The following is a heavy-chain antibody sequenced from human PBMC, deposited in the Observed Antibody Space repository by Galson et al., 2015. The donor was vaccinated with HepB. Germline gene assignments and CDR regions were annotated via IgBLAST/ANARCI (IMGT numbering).Heavy chain of an antibody. J-gene: IGHJ4*02. V-gene: IGHV1-58*01. CDR1: GFTFSNSA. CDR3: AAESYSSGCCKYDY. D-gene: IGHD6-25*01. CDR2: MVVGGGNT. Sequence: SVKVSCKASGFTFSNSAVQWVRQARGQGLEWIGWMVVGGGNTNYAQHFQGRVTITRDMSTSTAYMEVTSLRSEDTAVYYCAAESYSSGCCKYDYWGQGTPVTVSS.